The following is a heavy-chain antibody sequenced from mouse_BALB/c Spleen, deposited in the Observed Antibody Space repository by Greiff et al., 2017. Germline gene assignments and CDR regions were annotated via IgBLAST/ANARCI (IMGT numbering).Heavy chain of an antibody. D-gene: IGHD2-2*01. Sequence: VQLQQSGAELVRPGSSVKISCKASGYAFSNYWMNWVKQRPGQGLEWIGQIYPGDGDTNYNGKFKDKATLTADKSSSTAYMQLSSLTSEDSAVYFCARKGHYGYDVGFYWGQGTLVTVSA. J-gene: IGHJ3*01. CDR3: ARKGHYGYDVGFY. CDR2: IYPGDGDT. CDR1: GYAFSNYW. V-gene: IGHV1-80*01.